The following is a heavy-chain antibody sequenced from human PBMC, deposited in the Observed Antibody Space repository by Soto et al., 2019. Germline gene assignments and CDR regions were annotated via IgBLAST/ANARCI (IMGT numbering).Heavy chain of an antibody. Sequence: QVHLVQSGSDVEKPGASVKVSCKASGYSFTSYGIGWVRQVPGQGPEWMGWISPYNGRTNYAQSVKGRVVMTTNTSTNSSYFQLRSLRSDDSAIYYSGRCLTDSDAMDGWGQGTTVTVSS. CDR1: GYSFTSYG. CDR2: ISPYNGRT. D-gene: IGHD7-27*01. J-gene: IGHJ6*02. V-gene: IGHV1-18*01. CDR3: GRCLTDSDAMDG.